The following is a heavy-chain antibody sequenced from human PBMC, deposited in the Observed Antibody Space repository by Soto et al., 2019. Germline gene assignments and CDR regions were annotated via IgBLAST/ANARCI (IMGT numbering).Heavy chain of an antibody. CDR3: ARASGCSGDSCAFDP. V-gene: IGHV4-30-2*01. D-gene: IGHD2-15*01. Sequence: PSETLSLTCGVSGDTISTGGYSWAWIRQPPGKALEWIGHTYHSGNPYYNPSLKSRVTISVDTSKNQFSLKLSSVTAADTAVYYCARASGCSGDSCAFDPWGQGTLVTVSS. J-gene: IGHJ5*02. CDR2: TYHSGNP. CDR1: GDTISTGGYS.